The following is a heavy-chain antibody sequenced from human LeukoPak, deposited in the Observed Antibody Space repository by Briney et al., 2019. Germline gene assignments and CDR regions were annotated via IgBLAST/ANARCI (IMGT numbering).Heavy chain of an antibody. CDR1: GGSISSNNYY. V-gene: IGHV4-39*07. CDR2: IYYSGST. J-gene: IGHJ4*02. Sequence: SETLSLTCTVSGGSISSNNYYWGWIRQPPGKGLEWIGSIYYSGSTYYNPSLKSRVTISVDTSKNQFSLKLNSVTAADTAVYYCARADDSSGYYSRWGQGTLVTVSS. CDR3: ARADDSSGYYSR. D-gene: IGHD3-22*01.